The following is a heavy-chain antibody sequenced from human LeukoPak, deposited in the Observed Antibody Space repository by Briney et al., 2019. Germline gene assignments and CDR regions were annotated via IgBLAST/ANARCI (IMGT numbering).Heavy chain of an antibody. V-gene: IGHV1-2*02. CDR1: GYTFTAYY. J-gene: IGHJ5*02. CDR3: ATEATQGPWFDP. D-gene: IGHD5-24*01. Sequence: ASVKVSCKASGYTFTAYYMHWVRQAPGQRLDWMGWINPNSGGTKYGPNFQGRVSMTRDTSISTAYMELSSLTSDDTAVYYCATEATQGPWFDPWGQGTLITVSS. CDR2: INPNSGGT.